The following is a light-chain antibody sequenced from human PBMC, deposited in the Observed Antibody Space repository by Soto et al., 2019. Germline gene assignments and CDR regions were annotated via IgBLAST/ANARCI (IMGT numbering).Light chain of an antibody. CDR3: QQYYSIPET. Sequence: DIVMTQSPDSLPVSLGERATINCKSSQSVLYSSNNNNYLAWYQQKPGQHPKLLIYWASTRESGVPDRFSGSGSGTDFTLTISSLQAEDVAVYYCQQYYSIPETFGQGTKVEIK. CDR1: QSVLYSSNNNNY. CDR2: WAS. V-gene: IGKV4-1*01. J-gene: IGKJ1*01.